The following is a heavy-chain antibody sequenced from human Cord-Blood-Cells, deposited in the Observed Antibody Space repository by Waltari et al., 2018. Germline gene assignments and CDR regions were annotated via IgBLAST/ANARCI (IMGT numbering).Heavy chain of an antibody. CDR2: IYYSGST. V-gene: IGHV4-39*01. CDR3: ATPFIAAAGTGPFDY. CDR1: GGSISSSSYY. Sequence: SLTCTVSGGSISSSSYYWGWIRQPPGKGLEWIGSIYYSGSTYYNPSLKSRFTISVDTSKNQFSLKLSSVTAADTAVYYCATPFIAAAGTGPFDYWGQGTLVTVSS. D-gene: IGHD6-13*01. J-gene: IGHJ4*02.